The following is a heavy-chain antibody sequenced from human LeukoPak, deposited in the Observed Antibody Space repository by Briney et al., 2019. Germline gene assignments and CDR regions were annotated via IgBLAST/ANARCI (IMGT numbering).Heavy chain of an antibody. CDR1: GGSISSYY. J-gene: IGHJ4*02. D-gene: IGHD3-22*01. V-gene: IGHV4-59*01. CDR3: ARGGSGYYRRWTLDY. Sequence: SGPTLVKPSETLSLTCTVSGGSISSYYWSWIRQPPGKGLEWIGYIYYSGSTNYNPSPKSRVTISVDTSKNQFSLKLSSVTAADTAVYYCARGGSGYYRRWTLDYWGQGTLVTVSS. CDR2: IYYSGST.